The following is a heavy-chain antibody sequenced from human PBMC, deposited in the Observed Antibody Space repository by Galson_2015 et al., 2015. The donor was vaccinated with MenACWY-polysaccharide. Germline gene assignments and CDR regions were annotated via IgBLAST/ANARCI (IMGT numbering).Heavy chain of an antibody. CDR2: ISGSGSAI. Sequence: SLRLSCAASGFTFSDHYMHWIRQAPGKGLEWVSCISGSGSAIYFADSVKGRFIISRDNAKNSLYLQMNSLRAEDTAVYYCARDPRGARSSYFDNWGQGIQVTVSS. CDR3: ARDPRGARSSYFDN. CDR1: GFTFSDHY. D-gene: IGHD3-10*01. J-gene: IGHJ4*02. V-gene: IGHV3-11*01.